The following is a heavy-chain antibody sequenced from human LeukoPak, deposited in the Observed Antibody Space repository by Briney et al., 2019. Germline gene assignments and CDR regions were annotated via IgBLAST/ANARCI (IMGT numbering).Heavy chain of an antibody. V-gene: IGHV1-69*06. CDR2: IIPIFGTA. Sequence: SVKVSCKASGYTFTSYGISWVRQAPGQGLEWMGGIIPIFGTANYAQKFQGRVTITADKSTSTAYMELSSLRSEDTAVYYCARLSVYCSSTSCYAFDPWGQGTLVTVSS. J-gene: IGHJ5*02. D-gene: IGHD2-2*01. CDR3: ARLSVYCSSTSCYAFDP. CDR1: GYTFTSYG.